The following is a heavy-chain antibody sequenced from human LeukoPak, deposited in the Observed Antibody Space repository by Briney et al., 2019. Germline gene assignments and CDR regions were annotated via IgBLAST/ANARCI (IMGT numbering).Heavy chain of an antibody. Sequence: ASVKVSCKASGYNFTGYYMHWVRQAPGQGLEWMGWINPNSGGTNYAQKFQGRVTMTRDTSISTAYMDLSGLRSDDTAVYYCARGFVVRGVSPIRPPLSGAFHIWGQGTMVTVSS. V-gene: IGHV1-2*02. J-gene: IGHJ3*02. CDR2: INPNSGGT. D-gene: IGHD3-10*01. CDR1: GYNFTGYY. CDR3: ARGFVVRGVSPIRPPLSGAFHI.